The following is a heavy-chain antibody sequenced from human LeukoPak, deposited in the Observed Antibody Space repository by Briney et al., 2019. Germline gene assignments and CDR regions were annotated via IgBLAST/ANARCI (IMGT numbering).Heavy chain of an antibody. J-gene: IGHJ6*02. CDR2: IYPGDSDT. CDR3: ARLLIASSSRIPTPPTYMDV. D-gene: IGHD6-13*01. CDR1: GYSFTSYW. V-gene: IGHV5-51*01. Sequence: GESLKISCKGSGYSFTSYWIGWVRQVPGKGLEWMGIIYPGDSDTRYSPSFQGQVTISADKSISTAFLQWSSLKASDTAMYYCARLLIASSSRIPTPPTYMDVWGQGTTVTVSS.